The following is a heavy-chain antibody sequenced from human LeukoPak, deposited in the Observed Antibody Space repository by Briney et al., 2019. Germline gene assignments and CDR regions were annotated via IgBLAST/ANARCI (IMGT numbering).Heavy chain of an antibody. CDR3: AREVLYSSSCDY. CDR2: ISYDGSNK. V-gene: IGHV3-30*04. J-gene: IGHJ4*02. CDR1: GFTFSSYA. D-gene: IGHD6-13*01. Sequence: PGGSLRLSCAASGFTFSSYAMHWVRQAPGKGLEWVAVISYDGSNKYYADSVKGRFTISRDNSKNTLYLQMNSLRAEDTAVYYCAREVLYSSSCDYWGQGTLVTVSS.